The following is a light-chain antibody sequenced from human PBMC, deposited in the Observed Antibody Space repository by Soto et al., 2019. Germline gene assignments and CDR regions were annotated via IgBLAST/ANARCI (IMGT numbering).Light chain of an antibody. V-gene: IGKV4-1*01. CDR3: HQYYGIPWT. J-gene: IGKJ1*01. CDR1: QSVLYSSNNKHY. Sequence: DIVTTQSPDSLTVSLGERATIKCRTGQSVLYSSNNKHYLAWYQQRLGQPPKPLITWATVREPGVPERFTGSVSGSDFTLTITNLRAEDVATYFCHQYYGIPWTFGQGNRV. CDR2: WAT.